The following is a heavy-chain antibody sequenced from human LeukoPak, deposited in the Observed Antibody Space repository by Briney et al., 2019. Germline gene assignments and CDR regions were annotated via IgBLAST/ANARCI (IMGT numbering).Heavy chain of an antibody. CDR1: GFTFSSYA. J-gene: IGHJ4*02. Sequence: PGGSLRLSCAASGFTFSSYAMSWVRQAPGKGLEWVSAISGSGGSTYYADSVKGRFTISRDNSKNTLYLQMNSLRAEDTAVYYCAKGTGYRVVVVVATNYFDYWGQGTLVTVSS. CDR3: AKGTGYRVVVVVATNYFDY. CDR2: ISGSGGST. D-gene: IGHD2-15*01. V-gene: IGHV3-23*01.